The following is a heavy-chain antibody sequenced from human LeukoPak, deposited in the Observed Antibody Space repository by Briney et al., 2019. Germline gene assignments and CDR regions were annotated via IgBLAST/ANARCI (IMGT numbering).Heavy chain of an antibody. Sequence: GGTLRLSCAASGFTFSTYSMNWVRQAPGKGLEWVSSISTSGDYIFDADSVKGRFTISRDNAQNSLYLQMSSLRAEDTAVYYCARGGRLLYSSGWGLDYWGQGSLVTVSS. D-gene: IGHD6-19*01. CDR2: ISTSGDYI. J-gene: IGHJ4*02. CDR3: ARGGRLLYSSGWGLDY. V-gene: IGHV3-21*01. CDR1: GFTFSTYS.